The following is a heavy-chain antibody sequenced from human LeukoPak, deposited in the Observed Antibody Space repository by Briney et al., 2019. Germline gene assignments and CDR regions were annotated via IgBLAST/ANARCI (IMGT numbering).Heavy chain of an antibody. Sequence: ASVKVSCKASGGTFSSYAISWVRQAPGQGLEWMGRIIPILGIANYAQKFQGRVTITADESTSTAYMELSSLRSEDTAVYYCASEDTAMVYDYWGQGTLVTVSS. CDR2: IIPILGIA. J-gene: IGHJ4*02. D-gene: IGHD5-18*01. V-gene: IGHV1-69*04. CDR3: ASEDTAMVYDY. CDR1: GGTFSSYA.